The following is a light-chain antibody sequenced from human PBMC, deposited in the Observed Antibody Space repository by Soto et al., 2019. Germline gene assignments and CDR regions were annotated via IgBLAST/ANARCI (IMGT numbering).Light chain of an antibody. Sequence: VMTLSPATVSVSPWERVTLSFRASQSVSSNLAWYQQNPGQAPRLLIYGASSRATGIPDRFSGSGSGTDFTLTISRLEPEDFAVYYCQQYGSSRWTFGQGTKVDI. V-gene: IGKV3-20*01. CDR1: QSVSSN. J-gene: IGKJ1*01. CDR3: QQYGSSRWT. CDR2: GAS.